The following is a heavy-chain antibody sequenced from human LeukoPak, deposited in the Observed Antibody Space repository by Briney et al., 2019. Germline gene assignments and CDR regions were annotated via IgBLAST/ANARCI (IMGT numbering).Heavy chain of an antibody. Sequence: PGGSLRLSCAASGFTFRSNYMSWVRQAPGKGLEGVSVIYSGGSTYYADSVKGRFTISRDNSKNKLYLQMNSLRAEDTAVYYCAREMSRRGAFDSWGQGTMVTVSS. J-gene: IGHJ3*02. V-gene: IGHV3-53*05. CDR2: IYSGGST. CDR3: AREMSRRGAFDS. CDR1: GFTFRSNY.